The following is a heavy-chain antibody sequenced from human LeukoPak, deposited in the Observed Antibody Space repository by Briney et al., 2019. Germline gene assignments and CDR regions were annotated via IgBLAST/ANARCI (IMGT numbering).Heavy chain of an antibody. CDR3: ARDFGVFCSGGSCPFDY. CDR2: IWYDGSNK. V-gene: IGHV3-33*01. CDR1: GFTFSSYG. Sequence: PGGSLRLSCAASGFTFSSYGMHWVRQAPGKGLEWVAVIWYDGSNKYYADSVKGRFTISRDNSKNTLYLQMNSLRAEDTAVYYCARDFGVFCSGGSCPFDYWGQGTLVTVSS. J-gene: IGHJ4*02. D-gene: IGHD2-15*01.